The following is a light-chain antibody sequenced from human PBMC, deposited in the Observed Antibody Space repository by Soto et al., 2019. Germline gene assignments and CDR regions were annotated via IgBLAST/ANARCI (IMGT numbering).Light chain of an antibody. CDR3: QQYGSSPVT. CDR1: QSVSSSY. CDR2: GAS. Sequence: EIVLTQSPGTLSLSPGERATLSCRASQSVSSSYLAWYQQKPGQAPRLLIYGASSRATGIPDRFSSSGSGTDFTLTISRLEPEDFAAYYCQQYGSSPVTFGQGTKVEIK. J-gene: IGKJ1*01. V-gene: IGKV3-20*01.